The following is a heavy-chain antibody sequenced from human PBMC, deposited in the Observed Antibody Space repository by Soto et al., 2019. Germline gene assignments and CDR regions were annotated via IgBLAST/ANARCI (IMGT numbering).Heavy chain of an antibody. CDR3: ARVGDGYPYYYYYYGMDV. Sequence: SETLSLTCTVSGGSISSYYWSWIRQPPGKGLEWIGYIYYSGSTNYNPSLKSRVTISVDTSKNQFSLKLSSVTAADTAVYYCARVGDGYPYYYYYYGMDVWGQGTTVTVSS. CDR2: IYYSGST. D-gene: IGHD5-12*01. V-gene: IGHV4-59*01. J-gene: IGHJ6*02. CDR1: GGSISSYY.